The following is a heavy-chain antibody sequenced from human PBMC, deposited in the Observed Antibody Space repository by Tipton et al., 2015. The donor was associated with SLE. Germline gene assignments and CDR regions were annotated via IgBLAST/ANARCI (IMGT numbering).Heavy chain of an antibody. CDR2: IYTSGST. V-gene: IGHV4-4*07. J-gene: IGHJ3*02. D-gene: IGHD6-13*01. CDR3: ARPYLYSSSTDAFDI. Sequence: TLSLTCTVSGGSISSYYWSWIRQPAGKGLEWIGRIYTSGSTNYNPSLKSRVTMSVDTSKNQFSLKLSSVTAADTAVYYCARPYLYSSSTDAFDIWGQGTMVTVSS. CDR1: GGSISSYY.